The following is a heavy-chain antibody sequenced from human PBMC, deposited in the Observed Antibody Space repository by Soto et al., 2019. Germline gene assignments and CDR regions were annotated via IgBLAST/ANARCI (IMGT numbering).Heavy chain of an antibody. Sequence: SETLSLTCAVYGWAFRGYHLGWIRPPPGKGLEWIGEINHSGSTNYNPSLKSRVTISVDTSKNLFSLKLSSVTAADTAVYYCARGSATSTTCYFDYWGQGTLVTVSS. V-gene: IGHV4-34*01. CDR1: GWAFRGYH. CDR3: ARGSATSTTCYFDY. CDR2: INHSGST. D-gene: IGHD1-26*01. J-gene: IGHJ4*02.